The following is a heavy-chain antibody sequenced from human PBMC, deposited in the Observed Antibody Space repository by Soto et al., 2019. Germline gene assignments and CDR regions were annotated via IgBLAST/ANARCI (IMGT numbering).Heavy chain of an antibody. CDR2: IRSKAYGATT. Sequence: SGGSLRLSCTTSGFTFGYYAMSWSRQAPGKGLEWVGVIRSKAYGATTDYAASVKGRFTISRDDSKSIAYLQMNSLKSEDTGVYYCTKYTYTSRYAYYGMDVWVHGTTVTVSS. V-gene: IGHV3-49*03. D-gene: IGHD6-13*01. J-gene: IGHJ6*02. CDR3: TKYTYTSRYAYYGMDV. CDR1: GFTFGYYA.